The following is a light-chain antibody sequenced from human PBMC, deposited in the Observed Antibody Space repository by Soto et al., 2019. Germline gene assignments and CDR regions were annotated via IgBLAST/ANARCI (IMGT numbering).Light chain of an antibody. CDR3: QQYNNWPPEIT. CDR1: QSVDSSN. J-gene: IGKJ5*01. CDR2: GAS. V-gene: IGKV3-20*01. Sequence: EIVLTQSPGTLSLSPGDRATLSCRASQSVDSSNLAWYQQRPGQAPRLLIHGASSRAPDIPDRFSGSGSGTDFTLTISGLEVDDFAVYYCQQYNNWPPEITFGQGTRLEIK.